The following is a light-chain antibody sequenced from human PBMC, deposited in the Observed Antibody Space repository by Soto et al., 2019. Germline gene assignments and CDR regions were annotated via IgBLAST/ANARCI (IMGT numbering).Light chain of an antibody. J-gene: IGKJ4*01. CDR3: QQSYRITKT. Sequence: DVQMTQSPASRSSSLGDRVTITWGASQSIGTYLNWYQQKPGKAPKLLIYGASNLQSGVPSRFSGSGSGTDFTLTISSLQTEDFATFDRQQSYRITKTFGGGTKVDI. V-gene: IGKV1-39*01. CDR2: GAS. CDR1: QSIGTY.